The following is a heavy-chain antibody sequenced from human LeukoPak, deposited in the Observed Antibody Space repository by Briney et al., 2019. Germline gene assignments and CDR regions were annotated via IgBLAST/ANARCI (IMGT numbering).Heavy chain of an antibody. V-gene: IGHV1-69*05. Sequence: ASVKVSCKASGGTFSSYAISWVRQAPGQGLEWMGGIIPIFGTANYAQKFQGRVTITTDESTSTAYMELSSLRSKDTAVYYCAIDDSSGFRKYFDYWGQGTLVTVSS. J-gene: IGHJ4*02. CDR2: IIPIFGTA. CDR3: AIDDSSGFRKYFDY. D-gene: IGHD3-22*01. CDR1: GGTFSSYA.